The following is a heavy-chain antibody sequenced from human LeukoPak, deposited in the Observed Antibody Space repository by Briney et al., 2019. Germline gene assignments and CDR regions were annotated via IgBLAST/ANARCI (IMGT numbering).Heavy chain of an antibody. J-gene: IGHJ5*02. CDR1: GGSISSGGYS. Sequence: SETLSLTCAVSGGSISSGGYSWSWIRQPPGKGLEWIGYIYHSGSTYCNPSLKSRVTISVDTSKNQFSLKLSSVTAADTAVYYCARAYYYDPPFNWFDPWGQGTLVTVSS. D-gene: IGHD3-22*01. V-gene: IGHV4-30-2*01. CDR3: ARAYYYDPPFNWFDP. CDR2: IYHSGST.